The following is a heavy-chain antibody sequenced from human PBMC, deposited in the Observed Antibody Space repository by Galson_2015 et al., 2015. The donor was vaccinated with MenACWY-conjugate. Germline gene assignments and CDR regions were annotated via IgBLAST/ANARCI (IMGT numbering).Heavy chain of an antibody. CDR3: TRSAVSLSFVGTGRAYYCYMDV. CDR1: GFTFSGSA. Sequence: SLRLSCAASGFTFSGSAMHWVRQASGKGLGWVGRIRSKANSYATAYAASVKGRFTISRDDSKNTAYLQMNSLKTEDTAVYYCTRSAVSLSFVGTGRAYYCYMDVWGKGTTVTVSS. V-gene: IGHV3-73*01. J-gene: IGHJ6*03. CDR2: IRSKANSYAT. D-gene: IGHD2-21*01.